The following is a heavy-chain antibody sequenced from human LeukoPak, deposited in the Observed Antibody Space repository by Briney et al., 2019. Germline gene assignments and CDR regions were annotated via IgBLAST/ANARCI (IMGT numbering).Heavy chain of an antibody. Sequence: PGGSLRLSCAASGFTFSTYGMNWVRQAPGPGLEWVAVMRYESSNKYYADSVKGRFTISRDNSNNTLYLQMNSLRSEATAVYYFAKGGSYRYYYSGLDVWGQGATVTVSS. V-gene: IGHV3-33*06. CDR3: AKGGSYRYYYSGLDV. J-gene: IGHJ6*01. D-gene: IGHD1-26*01. CDR2: MRYESSNK. CDR1: GFTFSTYG.